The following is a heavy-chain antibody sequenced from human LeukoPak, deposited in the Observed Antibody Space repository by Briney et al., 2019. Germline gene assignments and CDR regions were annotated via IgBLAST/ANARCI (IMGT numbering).Heavy chain of an antibody. Sequence: GGSLRLSCAASGFTFDDYAMHWVRQAPGKGLEWVSGISWNSGSIGYADSVKGRFTISRDNAKNSLYLQMNSLRAEDTAVYYCAKDSSAGTGVGYFDYWGQGTLVTVSS. CDR3: AKDSSAGTGVGYFDY. V-gene: IGHV3-9*01. D-gene: IGHD6-13*01. CDR2: ISWNSGSI. J-gene: IGHJ4*02. CDR1: GFTFDDYA.